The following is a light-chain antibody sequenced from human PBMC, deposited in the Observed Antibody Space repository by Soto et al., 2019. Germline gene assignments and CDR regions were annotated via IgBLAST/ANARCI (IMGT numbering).Light chain of an antibody. Sequence: AVQLTQSPSSLSASVGDRVTITCRASQGIRTDLGWYQQTPGKAPKLLISGASSLQSGVPSRFSGSGSGADFTLTISGLQPEDSATYYCLQDYSYPRTFGQGTKVEIK. J-gene: IGKJ1*01. CDR1: QGIRTD. CDR2: GAS. V-gene: IGKV1-6*01. CDR3: LQDYSYPRT.